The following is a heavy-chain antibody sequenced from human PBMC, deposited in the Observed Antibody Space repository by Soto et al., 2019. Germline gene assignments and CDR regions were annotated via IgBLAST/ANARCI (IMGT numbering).Heavy chain of an antibody. CDR1: GYSFTSYW. V-gene: IGHV5-51*01. Sequence: GESLKISCKGSGYSFTSYWIGWVRQMPGRGLEWMGIIYPGDSDTRYSPSFQGQVTISADKSISTAYLQWSSLKASDTAMYYCARHGCSSTSCYTFYYYGMDVWGQGTTVTVSS. CDR2: IYPGDSDT. CDR3: ARHGCSSTSCYTFYYYGMDV. D-gene: IGHD2-2*02. J-gene: IGHJ6*02.